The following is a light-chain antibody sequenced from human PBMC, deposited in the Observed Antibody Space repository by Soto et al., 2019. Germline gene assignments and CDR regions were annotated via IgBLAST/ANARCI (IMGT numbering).Light chain of an antibody. V-gene: IGLV2-14*01. CDR1: SRDVGAHNY. J-gene: IGLJ2*01. Sequence: QSVLTQPASVSGSPGQSITISCTGASRDVGAHNYVSWYQQYPGKAPKVMISEVTNRPSGVSNRFSGSKSGNTASLTISGLQAEDEADYYCTSYTSSNTLVFGGGTKLTVL. CDR2: EVT. CDR3: TSYTSSNTLV.